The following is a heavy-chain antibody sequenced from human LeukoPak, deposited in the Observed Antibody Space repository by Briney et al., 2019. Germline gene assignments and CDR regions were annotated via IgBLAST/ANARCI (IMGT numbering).Heavy chain of an antibody. J-gene: IGHJ5*02. CDR2: IYNGGAT. CDR3: ARGIGYFDWLFFS. V-gene: IGHV3-23*03. Sequence: PGGSLRLSCVASGFTFTNYAMSWVRQAPGKGLECVSVIYNGGATYYADSVKGRFTISRDNSKNTLYLQMNGLRAEDTAVYFCARGIGYFDWLFFSWGQGTLLTVSS. CDR1: GFTFTNYA. D-gene: IGHD3-9*01.